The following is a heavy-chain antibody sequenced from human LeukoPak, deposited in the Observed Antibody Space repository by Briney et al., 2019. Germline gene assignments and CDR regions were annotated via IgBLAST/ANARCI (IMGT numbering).Heavy chain of an antibody. CDR1: GGSFSGYY. V-gene: IGHV4-34*01. CDR3: ASSIRQFQH. Sequence: SETLSLTCAVYGGSFSGYYWSWIRQPPGKGLEWIGEINHSGSTNYNPSLKSRATISVDTSKNQFSLKLSSVTAADTAVYYCASSIRQFQHWGQGTLVTVSS. D-gene: IGHD4-11*01. J-gene: IGHJ1*01. CDR2: INHSGST.